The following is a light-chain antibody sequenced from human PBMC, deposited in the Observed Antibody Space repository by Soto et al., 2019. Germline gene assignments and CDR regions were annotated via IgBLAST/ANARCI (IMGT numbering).Light chain of an antibody. CDR1: QDINTW. CDR2: DAS. V-gene: IGKV1-5*01. CDR3: QQYKSYSPTT. Sequence: DIQLTQSPSTLSASVGDRVTMTCRSSQDINTWVAWYQQKPGKAPKLLIFDASNLETGVPSRFGGSGSGTEFTLTISGLQPDDFAAYYCQQYKSYSPTTFGPGNKVDIK. J-gene: IGKJ3*01.